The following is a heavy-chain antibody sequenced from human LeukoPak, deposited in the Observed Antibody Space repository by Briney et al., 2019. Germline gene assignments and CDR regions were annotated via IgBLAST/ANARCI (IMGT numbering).Heavy chain of an antibody. CDR1: GGSISSGGYY. CDR2: IYHSGST. J-gene: IGHJ4*02. Sequence: PSQTLSLTCTVSGGSISSGGYYWSWIRQPPGKGLEWIGYIYHSGSTYYNPSLKSRVTISVDRSKNQFSLKLSSVTAADTAVYYCARVESTVHPDFDYWGQGTLVTVSS. CDR3: ARVESTVHPDFDY. V-gene: IGHV4-30-2*01. D-gene: IGHD4-17*01.